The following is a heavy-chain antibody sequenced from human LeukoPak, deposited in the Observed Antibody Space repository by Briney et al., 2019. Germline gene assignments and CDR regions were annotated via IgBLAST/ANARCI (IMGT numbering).Heavy chain of an antibody. D-gene: IGHD3-10*01. CDR1: GASISSYY. V-gene: IGHV4-4*07. Sequence: SETLSLTCTVSGASISSYYWSWIRQPAGKGLEWIGRIHTSGNTNYNPSLKSRVTISIDTSKNQISLILSSVTAADTAVYFCARGQSGVRGANVPNLMGFDPWGQGTLVIVSS. CDR3: ARGQSGVRGANVPNLMGFDP. J-gene: IGHJ5*02. CDR2: IHTSGNT.